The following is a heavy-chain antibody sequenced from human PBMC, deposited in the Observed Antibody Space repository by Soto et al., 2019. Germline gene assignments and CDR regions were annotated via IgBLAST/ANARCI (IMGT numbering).Heavy chain of an antibody. CDR3: ARGPDDSDVPRWDY. V-gene: IGHV1-46*02. CDR1: GYNFNQYY. CDR2: INLRGGTT. J-gene: IGHJ4*02. Sequence: QVQLMQSGAEVRKPGASVRPSCETSGYNFNQYYIHWVRQAPGQGLEWMGIINLRGGTTEYAHKFRGRVTGTGDTSTSTAYMELRRLRSEDTAIYFCARGPDDSDVPRWDYWGQGTLVTVSS. D-gene: IGHD4-17*01.